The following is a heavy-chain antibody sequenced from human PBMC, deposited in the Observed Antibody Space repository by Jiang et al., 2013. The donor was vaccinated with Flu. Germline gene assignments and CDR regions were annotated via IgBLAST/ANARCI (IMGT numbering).Heavy chain of an antibody. Sequence: GSGLVKPSQTLSLTCTVSGGSISSDNSYWSWIRQPPGKGLEWIGYIYYSGSTYYNPSLKSRVTISVDTSKNQFSLKMSSVTAADTAVYYCARDHFVVAATQSVHQMLIVWGQGPSGHRLF. V-gene: IGHV4-30-4*01. CDR1: GGSISSDNSY. CDR2: IYYSGST. CDR3: ARDHFVVAATQSVHQMLIV. D-gene: IGHD2-15*01. J-gene: IGHJ3*01.